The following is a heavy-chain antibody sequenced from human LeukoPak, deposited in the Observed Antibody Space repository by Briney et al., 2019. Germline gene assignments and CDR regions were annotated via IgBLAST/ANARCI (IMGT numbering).Heavy chain of an antibody. CDR1: GFTFSSYA. Sequence: GRSLRLSCAASGFTFSSYAMHWVRQAPAKGLEGVAVISYDGSNKYYADSVKGRFTISRDNSKNTLYLQMNSLRAEDTAVYYCARDDDSSGYFTEFDYWGQGTLVTVSS. CDR2: ISYDGSNK. D-gene: IGHD3-22*01. V-gene: IGHV3-30-3*01. CDR3: ARDDDSSGYFTEFDY. J-gene: IGHJ4*02.